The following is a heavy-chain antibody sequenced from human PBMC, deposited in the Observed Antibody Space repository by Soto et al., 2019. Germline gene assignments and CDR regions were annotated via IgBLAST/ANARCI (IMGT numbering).Heavy chain of an antibody. CDR3: ARGEQLAQFDY. CDR2: ISSRRSYM. Sequence: EVQLVESGGGLVKPGGSLRLSCAASGFTFSSYSMNWVRQAPGKRLEWVSSISSRRSYMYYADSLKGRFTISRDNAKNSLYLQMNSLRAEDTAVYYCARGEQLAQFDYWGQGTLVTVSS. CDR1: GFTFSSYS. J-gene: IGHJ4*02. D-gene: IGHD6-6*01. V-gene: IGHV3-21*01.